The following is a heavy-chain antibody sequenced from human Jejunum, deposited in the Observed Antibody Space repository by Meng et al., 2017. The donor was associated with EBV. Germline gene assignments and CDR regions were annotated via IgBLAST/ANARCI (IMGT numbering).Heavy chain of an antibody. V-gene: IGHV3-21*01. CDR2: ISSSSTYI. CDR1: GFTFNSYT. CDR3: ARDRETYSSSQADY. D-gene: IGHD6-6*01. Sequence: EVQLVESGGGLVKPGGSLRLSCAASGFTFNSYTMNWVRQAPGKGLEWASSISSSSTYIYYADSVKGRFTISRDNAKNSLCLQMNSLRADDTAVYYCARDRETYSSSQADYWGQGTLVTVSS. J-gene: IGHJ4*02.